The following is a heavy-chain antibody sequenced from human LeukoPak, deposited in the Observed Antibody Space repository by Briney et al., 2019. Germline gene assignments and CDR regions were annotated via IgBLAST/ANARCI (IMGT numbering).Heavy chain of an antibody. Sequence: SETLSLTCTVSGGSISNYYWSWTRQPPGKGLEWIGYIYYTGSTNYNPSLKSRVTISVDTSKNQFSLKLTSVTAADTAVYYCARVGYNSGWYLDYWGQGTLVTVSS. V-gene: IGHV4-59*01. CDR1: GGSISNYY. D-gene: IGHD6-19*01. J-gene: IGHJ4*02. CDR2: IYYTGST. CDR3: ARVGYNSGWYLDY.